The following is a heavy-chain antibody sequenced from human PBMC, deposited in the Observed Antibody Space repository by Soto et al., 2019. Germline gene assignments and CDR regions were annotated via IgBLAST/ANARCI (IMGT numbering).Heavy chain of an antibody. CDR2: INWNGGST. J-gene: IGHJ5*02. D-gene: IGHD3-3*01. Sequence: AGGSLRLSCAASGFTFDDYGMSWVRQAPGKGLEWVSGINWNGGSTGYADSVKGRFTISRDNAKNSLYLQMNSLRAEDTALYHCARDSLRGYDFWSGYPDPNWFDPWGQGTLVTVSS. CDR3: ARDSLRGYDFWSGYPDPNWFDP. V-gene: IGHV3-20*01. CDR1: GFTFDDYG.